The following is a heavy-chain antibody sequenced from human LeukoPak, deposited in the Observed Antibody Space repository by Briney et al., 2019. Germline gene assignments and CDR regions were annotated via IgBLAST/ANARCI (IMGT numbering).Heavy chain of an antibody. CDR1: GFTFSSYA. CDR3: AKKAQYNGNYPLDY. CDR2: ILYDGSNK. Sequence: GGSLRLSCVASGFTFSSYAMHWVRQVPGKGLEWVTIILYDGSNKYYADSVKGRFTISRDNSKNTLYLQMNSLRAEDTALYFCAKKAQYNGNYPLDYWGQGTLVTVSS. D-gene: IGHD1-26*01. J-gene: IGHJ4*02. V-gene: IGHV3-30-3*02.